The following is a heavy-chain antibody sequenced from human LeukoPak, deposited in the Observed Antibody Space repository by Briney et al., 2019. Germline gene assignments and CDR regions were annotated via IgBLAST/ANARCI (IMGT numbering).Heavy chain of an antibody. CDR2: THYSGTT. J-gene: IGHJ2*01. Sequence: PSETLSLTCTVSGGAISSYYWNWSRQPPGKGLEWIGYTHYSGTTNYNPSLKSRVTISVDTSKNQFSLKLSSVTAADTAVYYCARYPFYGDSWYFDLWGRGTLVTVSS. CDR1: GGAISSYY. CDR3: ARYPFYGDSWYFDL. D-gene: IGHD4-17*01. V-gene: IGHV4-59*01.